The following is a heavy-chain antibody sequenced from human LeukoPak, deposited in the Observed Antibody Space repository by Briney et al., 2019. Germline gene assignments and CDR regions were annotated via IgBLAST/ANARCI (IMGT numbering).Heavy chain of an antibody. CDR3: ARTMGINKARKLGAFDY. J-gene: IGHJ4*02. CDR2: ISWNSGSI. D-gene: IGHD1-14*01. V-gene: IGHV3-9*01. Sequence: PGGSLRLSCAASGFTFDDYAMHWVRQAPGKGLEWVSGISWNSGSIGYADSVKGRFTISRDNAKNSLYLQMNSLRAEDTAVYYCARTMGINKARKLGAFDYWGQGTLVTVSS. CDR1: GFTFDDYA.